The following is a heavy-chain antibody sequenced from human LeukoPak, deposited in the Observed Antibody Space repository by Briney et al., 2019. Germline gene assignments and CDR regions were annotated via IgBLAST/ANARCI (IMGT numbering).Heavy chain of an antibody. Sequence: GASVKVSCKASGGTFSSSAISWVRQAPGQGLEWMGLINPTGGSTGYAQKFQGRVTMTRDMPTSTDYMELSSLRSEDTAIYYCARDNSVGDNAWWFDPWGQGTLVTVSS. V-gene: IGHV1-46*01. J-gene: IGHJ5*02. CDR2: INPTGGST. D-gene: IGHD1-26*01. CDR1: GGTFSSSA. CDR3: ARDNSVGDNAWWFDP.